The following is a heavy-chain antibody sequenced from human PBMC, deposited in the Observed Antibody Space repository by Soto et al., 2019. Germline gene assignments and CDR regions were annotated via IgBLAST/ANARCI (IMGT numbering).Heavy chain of an antibody. CDR1: GLTFSSYW. Sequence: EVQLVESGGGLAQPGGSLRLSCAASGLTFSSYWMTWVRQAPGKGLEWVANIKQDGSEKYYVDSVKGRFTISRDNAKNSLYLQMNNRRVADTAVYYCARGEAIGDDPWGHGTLVTVSS. V-gene: IGHV3-7*01. D-gene: IGHD3-10*01. CDR3: ARGEAIGDDP. J-gene: IGHJ5*02. CDR2: IKQDGSEK.